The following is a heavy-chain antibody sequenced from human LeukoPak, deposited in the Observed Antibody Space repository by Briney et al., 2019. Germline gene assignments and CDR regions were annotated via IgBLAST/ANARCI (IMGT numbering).Heavy chain of an antibody. CDR3: ARDRDYAFDY. J-gene: IGHJ4*02. CDR1: GFTFSGYS. Sequence: GGSLRLSCAASGFTFSGYSMNWVRQAPGKGLGWVLYINRISNTIDYADSVKGRFTISTDNAKNSLYLQMNSLRDEDTAVYYCARDRDYAFDYWGQGTLVTVSS. V-gene: IGHV3-48*02. D-gene: IGHD4-17*01. CDR2: INRISNTI.